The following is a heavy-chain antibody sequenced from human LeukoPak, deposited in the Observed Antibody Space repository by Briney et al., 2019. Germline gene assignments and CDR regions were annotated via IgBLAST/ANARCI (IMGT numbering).Heavy chain of an antibody. J-gene: IGHJ3*02. CDR2: IGTDANDK. CDR1: GFNFSNYG. Sequence: GGSLRLSCAASGFNFSNYGMNWIRQTPGKGLEWVPFIGTDANDKRYGDSVKGRFAVSRDNSKSTLFLEMNRLTPQDTAIYYCAKEDGTSDIWGQGTMVSVFS. CDR3: AKEDGTSDI. V-gene: IGHV3-30*02.